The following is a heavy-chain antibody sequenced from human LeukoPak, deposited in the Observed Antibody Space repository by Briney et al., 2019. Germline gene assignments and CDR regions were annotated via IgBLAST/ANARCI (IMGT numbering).Heavy chain of an antibody. CDR3: ARRITMVRGVIITWLDP. D-gene: IGHD3-10*01. J-gene: IGHJ5*02. Sequence: PSETLSLTCTVSGGSISSSSYYWGWIRQPPGKGLEWIGEINHSGSTNYNPSLKSRVTISVDTSKNQFSLKLSSVTAADTAVYYCARRITMVRGVIITWLDPWGQGTLVTVSS. CDR1: GGSISSSSYY. V-gene: IGHV4-39*07. CDR2: INHSGST.